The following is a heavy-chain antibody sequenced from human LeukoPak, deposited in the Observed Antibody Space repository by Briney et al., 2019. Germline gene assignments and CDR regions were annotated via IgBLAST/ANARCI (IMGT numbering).Heavy chain of an antibody. CDR2: INDSGNI. V-gene: IGHV4-34*01. CDR3: ARHGGDYCSGGRCPYYYYYMDA. J-gene: IGHJ6*03. CDR1: GGSISSYY. Sequence: SETLSLTCTVSGGSISSYYWSWIRQPPGKGLEWIGEINDSGNINYNPSLKSRVTISVDTSKNQFSLRLRSVTAADTAVYYCARHGGDYCSGGRCPYYYYYMDAWGNGTTVTISS. D-gene: IGHD2-15*01.